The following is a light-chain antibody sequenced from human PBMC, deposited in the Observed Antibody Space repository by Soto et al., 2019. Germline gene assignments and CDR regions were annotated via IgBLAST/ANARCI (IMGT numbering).Light chain of an antibody. J-gene: IGLJ1*01. CDR2: DTN. CDR3: LLSYSGARV. CDR1: TGAVTSGHY. Sequence: QAVVTQEPSLTVSPGGTVTLTCGSSTGAVTSGHYPYWVQQKPGQAPRTLIYDTNNRHSWTPARFSGSLLWGKAALTLSGAQPEDEAEYYCLLSYSGARVFGTGTKLTVL. V-gene: IGLV7-46*01.